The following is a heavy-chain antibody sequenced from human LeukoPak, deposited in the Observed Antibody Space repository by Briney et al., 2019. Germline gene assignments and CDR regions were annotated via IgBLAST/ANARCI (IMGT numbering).Heavy chain of an antibody. CDR3: VRGLSWGSGSGYFDF. D-gene: IGHD7-27*01. J-gene: IGHJ4*02. CDR1: RGSISGYY. Sequence: PSETLSLTCTVSRGSISGYYWSWVRQPPGKGLEGIGYFYYSVTTNYNPSLTSRVTISVDTSKNQFSLNLTSVTAADTAVYYCVRGLSWGSGSGYFDFWGQGTLVTVSS. CDR2: FYYSVTT. V-gene: IGHV4-59*01.